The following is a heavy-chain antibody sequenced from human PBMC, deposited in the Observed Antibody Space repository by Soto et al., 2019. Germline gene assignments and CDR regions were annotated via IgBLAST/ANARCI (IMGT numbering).Heavy chain of an antibody. CDR1: GGSISSGGYS. CDR2: IYHGGST. V-gene: IGHV4-30-2*01. D-gene: IGHD3-10*01. CDR3: ARVPGP. J-gene: IGHJ5*02. Sequence: QLQLQESGSGLVKPSQTLSLTCAVSGGSISSGGYSWSWIRQPPGTCLEWIGYIYHGGSTYYNPSLKGRVTISVDRSTNQSSLKLSSVTAADTAVYYCARVPGPWGQGTLVTVSS.